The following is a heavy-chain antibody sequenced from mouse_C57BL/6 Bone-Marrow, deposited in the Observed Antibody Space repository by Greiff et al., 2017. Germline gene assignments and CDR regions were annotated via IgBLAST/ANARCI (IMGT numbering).Heavy chain of an antibody. CDR3: ARGGLKRAMDY. D-gene: IGHD3-1*01. Sequence: QVQLQQSGAELARPGASVKLSCKASDYTFTSYGISWVKQRTGQGLEWIGEIYPRSGNTYYNEKFKGKATLTADKSSSTAYMELRSLTSEDSAVYFCARGGLKRAMDYWGQGTSVTVSS. V-gene: IGHV1-81*01. CDR1: DYTFTSYG. J-gene: IGHJ4*01. CDR2: IYPRSGNT.